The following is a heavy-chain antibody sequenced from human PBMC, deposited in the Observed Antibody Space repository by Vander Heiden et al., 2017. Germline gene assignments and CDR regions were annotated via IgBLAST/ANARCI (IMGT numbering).Heavy chain of an antibody. J-gene: IGHJ6*02. Sequence: QVQLVESGGGVVQPGRSLRLSCAASGFTFSSYAMPWVRQAPVKGLVWVAVISYDGSNKSYADSVKGRFTISRDHSKNTLYLQMNSLRAEDTAVYYCARDLGTTVTENHAYYYYYGMDVWGQGTTVTVSS. CDR3: ARDLGTTVTENHAYYYYYGMDV. CDR2: ISYDGSNK. V-gene: IGHV3-30-3*01. CDR1: GFTFSSYA. D-gene: IGHD4-17*01.